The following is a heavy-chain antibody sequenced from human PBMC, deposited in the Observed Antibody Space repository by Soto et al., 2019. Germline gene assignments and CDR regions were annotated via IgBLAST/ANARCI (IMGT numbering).Heavy chain of an antibody. CDR1: GGSISSGDYY. CDR3: ASARPHDSSGYSDY. J-gene: IGHJ4*02. V-gene: IGHV4-30-4*01. Sequence: SETLSLTCTVSGGSISSGDYYWSWIRQPPGKGLEWIGYIYYSGSTYYNPSLKSRVTISVDTSKNQFSLKLGSVTAADTAVYYCASARPHDSSGYSDYWGQGTLVTVSS. CDR2: IYYSGST. D-gene: IGHD3-22*01.